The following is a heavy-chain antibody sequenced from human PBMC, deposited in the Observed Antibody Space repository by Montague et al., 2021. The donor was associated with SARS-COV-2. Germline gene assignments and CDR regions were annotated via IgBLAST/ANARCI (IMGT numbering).Heavy chain of an antibody. Sequence: SETLSLTCAVHGGSFSGYYWNWIRQPPRKGLEWIGEINHGGNTNCNPSLKNRLTISVDTSKNQFSLKLTSVAATDTAVYYCARLRDGVVPSPILGIGPYFTYYYMDVWGKGTTVTVSS. V-gene: IGHV4-34*01. CDR2: INHGGNT. J-gene: IGHJ6*03. CDR1: GGSFSGYY. D-gene: IGHD2-15*01. CDR3: ARLRDGVVPSPILGIGPYFTYYYMDV.